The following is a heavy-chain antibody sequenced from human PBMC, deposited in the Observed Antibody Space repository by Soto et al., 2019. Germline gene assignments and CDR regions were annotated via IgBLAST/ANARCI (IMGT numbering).Heavy chain of an antibody. CDR3: ARERIVVVPAAHPPWFDP. J-gene: IGHJ5*02. Sequence: GGSLRLSCAASGFTFSSYAMHWVRQAPGKGLEWVAVISYDGSNKYYADSVKGRFTISRDNSKNTLYLQMNSLRAEDTAVYYCARERIVVVPAAHPPWFDPWGQGTLVTVSS. CDR2: ISYDGSNK. D-gene: IGHD2-2*01. V-gene: IGHV3-30-3*01. CDR1: GFTFSSYA.